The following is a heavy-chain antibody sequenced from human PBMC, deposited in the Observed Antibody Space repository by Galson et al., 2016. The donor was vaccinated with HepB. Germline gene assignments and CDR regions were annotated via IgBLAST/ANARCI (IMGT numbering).Heavy chain of an antibody. CDR2: MKSYTTDT. J-gene: IGHJ6*02. CDR3: AKAGSGFVYGLDV. D-gene: IGHD3-10*01. CDR1: GYTSTNYD. V-gene: IGHV1-8*01. Sequence: SVKVSCKASGYTSTNYDINWARQATGQGLEWMGWMKSYTTDTRYAQKFQGRVTMTSNTPTNTAYMELSSLRSEDTAVYYCAKAGSGFVYGLDVWGQGTTVTVSS.